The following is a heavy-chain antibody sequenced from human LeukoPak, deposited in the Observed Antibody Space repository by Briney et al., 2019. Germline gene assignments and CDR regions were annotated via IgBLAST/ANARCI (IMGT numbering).Heavy chain of an antibody. Sequence: SVRVSCKASGGTFSSYAISWVRQTPGQGLEWMGGIIPIFGTANYAQKFQGRVTITADKSTSTAYMELSSLRSEDTAVYYCARVKFVRYFDWLSPFDYWGQGTLVTVSS. V-gene: IGHV1-69*06. J-gene: IGHJ4*02. CDR2: IIPIFGTA. D-gene: IGHD3-9*01. CDR1: GGTFSSYA. CDR3: ARVKFVRYFDWLSPFDY.